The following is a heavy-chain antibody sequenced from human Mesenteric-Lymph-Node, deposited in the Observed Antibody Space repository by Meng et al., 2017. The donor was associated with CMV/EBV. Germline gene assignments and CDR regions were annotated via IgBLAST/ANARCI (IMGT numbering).Heavy chain of an antibody. CDR2: ISSSGSTI. J-gene: IGHJ6*02. CDR3: ARDKMATITYYYYGMDV. CDR1: GFTFSDYY. V-gene: IGHV3-11*04. Sequence: GESLKISCAASGFTFSDYYMSWIRQAPGKGLEWVSYISSSGSTIYYADSVKGRFTISRDNAKNSLYLQMNSLRAEDTAVYYCARDKMATITYYYYGMDVWGQGTTVTVSS. D-gene: IGHD5-24*01.